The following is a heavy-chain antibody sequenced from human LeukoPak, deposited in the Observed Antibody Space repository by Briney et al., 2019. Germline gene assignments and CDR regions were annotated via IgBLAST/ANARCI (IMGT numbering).Heavy chain of an antibody. D-gene: IGHD3-22*01. CDR2: IYYSGST. J-gene: IGHJ3*02. CDR3: ARLQRITMIVVVTEAFDI. V-gene: IGHV4-59*01. Sequence: SETLSLTCTVSGGSISSYYWSWIRQPPGKGLEWIGYIYYSGSTNYNPSLKSRVTISVDTFKNQFSLKLSSVTAADTAVYYCARLQRITMIVVVTEAFDIWGQGTMVTVSS. CDR1: GGSISSYY.